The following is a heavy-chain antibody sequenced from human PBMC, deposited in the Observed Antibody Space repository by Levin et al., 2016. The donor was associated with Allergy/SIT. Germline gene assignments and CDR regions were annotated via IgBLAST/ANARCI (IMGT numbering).Heavy chain of an antibody. CDR2: LYWNGDI. D-gene: IGHD4-17*01. Sequence: SGPTLVKPTQTLRLTCTFSGFSLSTDGVGVGWIRQPPGQALEWLALLYWNGDIRYSPSPKSRLTITQDTSKSQVVLTLTNMDPVDTGTYYCVQVNPHPYGDSPGDWGQGTLVTVSS. J-gene: IGHJ4*02. V-gene: IGHV2-5*04. CDR1: GFSLSTDGVG. CDR3: VQVNPHPYGDSPGD.